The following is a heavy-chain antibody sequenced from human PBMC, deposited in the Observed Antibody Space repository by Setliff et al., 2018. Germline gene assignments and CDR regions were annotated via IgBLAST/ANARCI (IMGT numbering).Heavy chain of an antibody. D-gene: IGHD3-22*01. V-gene: IGHV4-38-2*02. Sequence: KPSETLSLTCTVYGGSFSNYYWGWIRQPPGKGLEWIGSINHGGDTSYNPSLQSRVAISVDTSKNQFSLKLSSVTAADTAVYYCVRRTYYYDTSPMGWFDPWGQGILVTVSS. CDR1: GGSFSNYY. CDR3: VRRTYYYDTSPMGWFDP. CDR2: INHGGDT. J-gene: IGHJ5*02.